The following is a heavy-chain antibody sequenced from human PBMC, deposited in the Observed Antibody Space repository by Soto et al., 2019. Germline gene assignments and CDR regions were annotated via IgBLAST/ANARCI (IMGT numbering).Heavy chain of an antibody. CDR1: GFTFTSSA. V-gene: IGHV1-58*01. Sequence: SVKVSCKASGFTFTSSAVQWVRQARGQRLEWIGWIVVGSGNTNYAQKFQERVTITRDMSTSTAYMELSSLRSEDTAVYYCAATGLGYCSSTSCHISLGMDVWGQGTTVTVSS. J-gene: IGHJ6*02. CDR2: IVVGSGNT. CDR3: AATGLGYCSSTSCHISLGMDV. D-gene: IGHD2-2*02.